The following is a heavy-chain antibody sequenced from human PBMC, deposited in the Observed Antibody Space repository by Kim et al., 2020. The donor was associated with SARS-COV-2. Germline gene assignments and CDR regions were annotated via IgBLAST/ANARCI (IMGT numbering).Heavy chain of an antibody. D-gene: IGHD6-13*01. CDR2: INHSGST. CDR3: ARRGYSSSWYGGRNWFDP. Sequence: SETLSLTCAVYGGSFSGYYWSWIRQPPGKGLEWIGEINHSGSTNYNPSLKSRVTISVDTSKNQFSLKLSSVTAADTAVYYCARRGYSSSWYGGRNWFDP. CDR1: GGSFSGYY. J-gene: IGHJ5*02. V-gene: IGHV4-34*01.